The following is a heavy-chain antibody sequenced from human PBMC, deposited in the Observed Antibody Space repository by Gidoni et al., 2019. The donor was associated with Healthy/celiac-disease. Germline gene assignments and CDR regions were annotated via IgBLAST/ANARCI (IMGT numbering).Heavy chain of an antibody. D-gene: IGHD3-3*01. V-gene: IGHV3-74*01. J-gene: IGHJ4*02. Sequence: ELQLVESGGGLVEPGGSLRLSCAASGFTFSRYWMHGVRQAPGKGLVWVSRINSDGSSTSYGDSVKGRFTISRDNAKNTLYLQMNSLRAEDTAVYYCARVLNDFWSGYYYFDYWGQGTLVTVSS. CDR1: GFTFSRYW. CDR2: INSDGSST. CDR3: ARVLNDFWSGYYYFDY.